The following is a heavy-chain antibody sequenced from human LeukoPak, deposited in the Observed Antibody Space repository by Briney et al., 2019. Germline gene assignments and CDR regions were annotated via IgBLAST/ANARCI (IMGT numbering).Heavy chain of an antibody. V-gene: IGHV1-2*02. CDR3: ARAGVVVAATDFDY. D-gene: IGHD2-15*01. CDR1: GYTFTGYY. CDR2: INPNSGGT. Sequence: ASVKVSCKASGYTFTGYYMHWVRQAPGQGLEWMGWINPNSGGTNYAQKFQGRVTMTRDTSISTAYMELSRLRSDDTAVYYCARAGVVVAATDFDYWGQGTLVTASS. J-gene: IGHJ4*02.